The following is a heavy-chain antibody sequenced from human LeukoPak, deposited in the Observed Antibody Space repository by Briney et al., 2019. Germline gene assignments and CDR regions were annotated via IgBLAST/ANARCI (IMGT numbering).Heavy chain of an antibody. CDR1: GGSFSGYY. CDR3: ARRRRIYGDYFVRAFDI. CDR2: INHSGST. Sequence: SETLSLTCAVSGGSFSGYYWSWIRQPPGKWLEWIGEINHSGSTYYNPSLKSRVTISLDTSKNQFSLNVSSVTAADTSVYYCARRRRIYGDYFVRAFDIWGQGTMVTVSS. D-gene: IGHD4-17*01. V-gene: IGHV4-34*01. J-gene: IGHJ3*02.